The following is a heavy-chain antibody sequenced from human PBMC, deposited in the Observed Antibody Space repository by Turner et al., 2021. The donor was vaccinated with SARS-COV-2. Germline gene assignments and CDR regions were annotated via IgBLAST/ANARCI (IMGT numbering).Heavy chain of an antibody. CDR1: GFTFSSYG. V-gene: IGHV3-30*18. D-gene: IGHD3-3*01. J-gene: IGHJ4*02. CDR3: AKDDNYDFWTGYYMY. Sequence: QVQLVESGGGVVQPGRSLRLSCAASGFTFSSYGMHWVRQAPGKGLEWVAVISYDGSNKYYADSMKGRFTISRDNSKNTLYLQMNSLRAEDTAVYYCAKDDNYDFWTGYYMYWGQGTLVTVSS. CDR2: ISYDGSNK.